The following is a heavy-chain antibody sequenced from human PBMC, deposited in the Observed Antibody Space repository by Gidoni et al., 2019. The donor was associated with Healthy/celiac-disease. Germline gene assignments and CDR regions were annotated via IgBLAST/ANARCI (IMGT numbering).Heavy chain of an antibody. CDR1: GFTFSSYA. D-gene: IGHD5-18*01. V-gene: IGHV3-23*01. Sequence: RLSCAASGFTFSSYAMSWVRQAPGKGLEWVSAISGSGGSTYYADSVKGRFTISRDNSKNTLYLQMNSLRAEDTAVYYCAKENSWIQLWDRIAYGMDVWGQGTTVTVSS. J-gene: IGHJ6*02. CDR2: ISGSGGST. CDR3: AKENSWIQLWDRIAYGMDV.